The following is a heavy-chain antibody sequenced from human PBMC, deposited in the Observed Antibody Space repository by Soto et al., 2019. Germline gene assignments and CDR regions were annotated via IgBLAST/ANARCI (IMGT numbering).Heavy chain of an antibody. D-gene: IGHD3-16*02. Sequence: QVQLQESGPGLVKPSETLSLTCTVSGGSISSYYWSWIRQPPGKGLEWIGYIDYSGSTNYNPSLKRRVTISVDTSKNQFSLKLSSVTAADTAVYYCASSSRYPHYFDYWGQGTLVTVSS. J-gene: IGHJ4*02. CDR1: GGSISSYY. CDR3: ASSSRYPHYFDY. V-gene: IGHV4-59*01. CDR2: IDYSGST.